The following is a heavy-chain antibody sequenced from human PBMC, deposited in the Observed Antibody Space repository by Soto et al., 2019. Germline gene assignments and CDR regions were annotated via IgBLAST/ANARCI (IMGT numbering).Heavy chain of an antibody. Sequence: EVQLVESGGGLVQPGRSLRLSCAASGFTFDDYAMHWVRQAPGKGLEWVSGISWNSGSIGYADSVKGRFTISRDNAKNSLYLQMNSLRAEDTALYYCAKGNGIQLWLGRYYYYYYGIDVRGQGTTVTVSS. J-gene: IGHJ6*02. V-gene: IGHV3-9*01. D-gene: IGHD5-18*01. CDR2: ISWNSGSI. CDR1: GFTFDDYA. CDR3: AKGNGIQLWLGRYYYYYYGIDV.